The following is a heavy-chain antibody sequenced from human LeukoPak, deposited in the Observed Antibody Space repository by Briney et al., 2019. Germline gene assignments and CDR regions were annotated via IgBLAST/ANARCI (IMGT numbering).Heavy chain of an antibody. Sequence: SETLSLTCTVSGGSISSYYCCWIRQPPAQGLERIGYIYYSGSTNYNPSLKSRVTISVDTSKNQCSLKLSSVTAADTAVYYCARQGGGFWYFDLWGRGTLVTVSS. V-gene: IGHV4-59*08. CDR2: IYYSGST. D-gene: IGHD6-25*01. CDR3: ARQGGGFWYFDL. J-gene: IGHJ2*01. CDR1: GGSISSYY.